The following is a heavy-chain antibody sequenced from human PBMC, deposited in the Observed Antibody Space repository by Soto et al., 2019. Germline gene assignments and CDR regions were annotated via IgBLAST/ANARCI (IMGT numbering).Heavy chain of an antibody. V-gene: IGHV6-1*01. D-gene: IGHD3-22*01. CDR1: GDSVSSNSAA. CDR2: TYYRSKWFN. J-gene: IGHJ4*02. CDR3: ARARPYYDSSGYYDS. Sequence: SQTLSLTCAISGDSVSSNSAAWNWIRQSPSRGLEWLGRTYYRSKWFNDYAVSVKSRITINPDTSKNQFSLQLSSVTPEDTAVYYRARARPYYDSSGYYDSWGQGILVTVSS.